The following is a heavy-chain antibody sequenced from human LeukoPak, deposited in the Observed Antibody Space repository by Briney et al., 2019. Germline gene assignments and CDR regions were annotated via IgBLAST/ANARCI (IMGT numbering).Heavy chain of an antibody. CDR3: AKSGIGVVSAV. CDR1: GFIFSSYG. D-gene: IGHD2-2*01. Sequence: GGSLRLSCAASGFIFSSYGMHWVRQAPGKGLEWVTFIQYDGTNKYYADSVEGRFTISRDNSKNTLYLQMNNLRAEDTAVYYCAKSGIGVVSAVWGQGTLVTVSS. V-gene: IGHV3-30*02. J-gene: IGHJ4*02. CDR2: IQYDGTNK.